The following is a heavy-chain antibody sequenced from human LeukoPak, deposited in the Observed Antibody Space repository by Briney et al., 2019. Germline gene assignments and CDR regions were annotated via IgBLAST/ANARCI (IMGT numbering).Heavy chain of an antibody. Sequence: AGGSLRLSCAASGFSFSSYAMSWVRQAPGKGLEWVSGISGRDGSTYYADSVKGRFTISRDISKNTLYLQMNSLRAEDMAVYYWAKGGGQGADYWGQGTLVTVSS. CDR2: ISGRDGST. J-gene: IGHJ4*02. CDR3: AKGGGQGADY. D-gene: IGHD3-16*01. V-gene: IGHV3-23*01. CDR1: GFSFSSYA.